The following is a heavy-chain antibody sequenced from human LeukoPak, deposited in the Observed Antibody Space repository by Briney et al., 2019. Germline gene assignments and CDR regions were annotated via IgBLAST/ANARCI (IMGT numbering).Heavy chain of an antibody. CDR3: ARGRDRSKAGDL. CDR2: IHPSGIF. CDR1: GGSCDNYY. D-gene: IGHD5-24*01. V-gene: IGHV4-34*01. Sequence: SETLSLTCAVHGGSCDNYYCSWIRQPPGKGLEWIGEIHPSGIFYYNSSLMSRVTISIDTSKSQFSLRLTSVTAADTAFYYCARGRDRSKAGDLWGQGSLVTVSS. J-gene: IGHJ5*02.